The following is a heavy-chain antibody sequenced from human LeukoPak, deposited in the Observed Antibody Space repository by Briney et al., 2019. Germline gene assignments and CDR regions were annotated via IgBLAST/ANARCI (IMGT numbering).Heavy chain of an antibody. J-gene: IGHJ4*02. CDR3: AKRIAAAAALYFDY. CDR2: ISGSGGST. CDR1: GFTFSSYA. D-gene: IGHD6-13*01. V-gene: IGHV3-23*01. Sequence: GRSLRLSCAASGFTFSSYAMHWVRQAPGKGLEWVSAISGSGGSTYYADSVKGRFTISRDNSKNTLYLQMNSLRAEDTAVYYCAKRIAAAAALYFDYWGQGTLVTVSS.